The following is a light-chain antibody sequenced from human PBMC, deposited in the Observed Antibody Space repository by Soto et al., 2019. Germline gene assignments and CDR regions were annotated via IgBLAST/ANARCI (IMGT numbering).Light chain of an antibody. CDR3: SSYSSRSTRV. CDR2: DVS. Sequence: QSALTQPASVSGSPGQSITISCTGTSSDVGGYNYVSWYQQHPGKAPKLMIYDVSNRPSGVSNRFSGSKSGNTASLTISGLPAADEADYYCSSYSSRSTRVFGTGTKVTVL. V-gene: IGLV2-14*01. CDR1: SSDVGGYNY. J-gene: IGLJ1*01.